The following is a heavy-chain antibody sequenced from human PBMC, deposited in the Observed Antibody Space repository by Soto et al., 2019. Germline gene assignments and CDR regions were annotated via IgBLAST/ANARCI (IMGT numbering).Heavy chain of an antibody. J-gene: IGHJ6*02. Sequence: QVQLVESGGGVVQPGRSLRLSCAASGFTFSIHAMHWVRQAPGKGLEWVAVISYDGNNIVYADSVKGRFTISRDNSENTLPLQMNRLREEDTGVYYGARRDSYGGPNNCGMDVWGQGTTVTV. D-gene: IGHD5-18*01. CDR2: ISYDGNNI. CDR1: GFTFSIHA. CDR3: ARRDSYGGPNNCGMDV. V-gene: IGHV3-30-3*01.